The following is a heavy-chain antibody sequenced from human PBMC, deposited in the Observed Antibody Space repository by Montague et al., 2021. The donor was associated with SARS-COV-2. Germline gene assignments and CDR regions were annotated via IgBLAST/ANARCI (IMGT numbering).Heavy chain of an antibody. D-gene: IGHD4-17*01. CDR3: VRDTGSAQAGFDA. V-gene: IGHV6-1*01. CDR2: TNYRSQWTS. CDR1: GDSVWSNTAA. J-gene: IGHJ4*02. Sequence: CAISGDSVWSNTAAWNWIRQSPSGGLEWLGRTNYRSQWTSDYATSVEGRISIDPDTSKNQFFLHLRSVTPEDTGVYYCVRDTGSAQAGFDAWGQGTLVTVSS.